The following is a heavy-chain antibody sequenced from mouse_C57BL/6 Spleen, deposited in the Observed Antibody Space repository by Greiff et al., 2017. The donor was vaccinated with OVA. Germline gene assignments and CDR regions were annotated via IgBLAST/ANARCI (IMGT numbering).Heavy chain of an antibody. D-gene: IGHD1-1*01. CDR1: GFTFSDYG. Sequence: EVKVVESGGGLVQPGGSLKLSCAASGFTFSDYGMAWVRQAPRKGPEWVAFISNLAYSIYYADPVTGRFTISRENAKNTLYLEMSSLRSEDTAMYYCARIYYYGSSYEGYVGYWGQGTTLTVSS. J-gene: IGHJ2*01. CDR3: ARIYYYGSSYEGYVGY. CDR2: ISNLAYSI. V-gene: IGHV5-15*01.